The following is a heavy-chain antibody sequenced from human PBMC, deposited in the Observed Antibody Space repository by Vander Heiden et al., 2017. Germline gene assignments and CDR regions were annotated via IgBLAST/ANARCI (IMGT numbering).Heavy chain of an antibody. J-gene: IGHJ3*02. CDR3: ARGKPANRYCSSISCYKRRDAFDI. Sequence: QVQLQQWGAALLKPSETLSLTCAVYGGSFSGYFWSWIRQHPGKGLEWIGDIYHSGSTDYNPSLKSRVTISVDTSKNQFSLILSSVTAADTAAYYCARGKPANRYCSSISCYKRRDAFDIWGQGTMVTVSS. CDR2: IYHSGST. CDR1: GGSFSGYF. D-gene: IGHD2-2*02. V-gene: IGHV4-34*01.